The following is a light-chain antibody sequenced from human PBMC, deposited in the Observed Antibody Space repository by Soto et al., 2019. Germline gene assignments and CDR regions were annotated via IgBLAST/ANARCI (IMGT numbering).Light chain of an antibody. J-gene: IGLJ2*01. Sequence: QSALTQPASVSGSPGQSITISCTGTSSDVGSYNLVSWYQQHPGKAPKLMIYEVSKRPSGVSNRFSGSKSGNTASLTISGLKAEYEADYYCCSYAGSSTFVFGGGTKLTVL. V-gene: IGLV2-23*02. CDR1: SSDVGSYNL. CDR2: EVS. CDR3: CSYAGSSTFV.